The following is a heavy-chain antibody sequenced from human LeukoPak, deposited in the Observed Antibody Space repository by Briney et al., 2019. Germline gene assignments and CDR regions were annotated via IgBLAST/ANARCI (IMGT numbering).Heavy chain of an antibody. D-gene: IGHD6-19*01. CDR3: ARGGPAGFSSYYYMDV. CDR1: GYTFTGYY. J-gene: IGHJ6*03. CDR2: INSNSGGT. Sequence: GASVKVSCKASGYTFTGYYVHWVRQAPGQGLEWMGWINSNSGGTKYAQKFQGRVTMIRDTSISTAYMELSRLRSDDTAVYYCARGGPAGFSSYYYMDVWGKGTTVTVSS. V-gene: IGHV1-2*02.